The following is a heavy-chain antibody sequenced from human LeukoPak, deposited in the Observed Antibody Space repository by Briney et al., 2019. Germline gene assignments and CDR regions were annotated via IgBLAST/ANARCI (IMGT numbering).Heavy chain of an antibody. V-gene: IGHV4-59*01. D-gene: IGHD1/OR15-1a*01. CDR2: IYYSGST. CDR3: ARDLGTTYYYYYGMDV. Sequence: SETLSLTCTVSGGSISSYYWSWIRQPPGKGLEWNGYIYYSGSTNYNPSLKSRVTISVDTSKNQFSLKLSSVTAADTAVYYCARDLGTTYYYYYGMDVWGQGTTVTVSS. CDR1: GGSISSYY. J-gene: IGHJ6*02.